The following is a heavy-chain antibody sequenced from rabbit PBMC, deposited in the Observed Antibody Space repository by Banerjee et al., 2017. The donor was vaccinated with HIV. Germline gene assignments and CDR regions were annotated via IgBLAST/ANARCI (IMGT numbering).Heavy chain of an antibody. CDR1: GFDFSRDA. CDR3: ARDLAGVIGWNFGL. V-gene: IGHV1S45*01. D-gene: IGHD4-1*01. J-gene: IGHJ6*01. Sequence: QEQLVESGGGLVQPEGSLTLTCKASGFDFSRDAMCWVRQAPGKGLEWIACINTISGDTVYATWAKGRFTISKASWTTVTLQMTSLTAADTASYFCARDLAGVIGWNFGLWGPGTLVTVS. CDR2: INTISGDT.